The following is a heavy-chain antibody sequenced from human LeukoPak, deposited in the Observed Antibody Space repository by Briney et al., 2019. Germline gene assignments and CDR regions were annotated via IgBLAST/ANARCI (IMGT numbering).Heavy chain of an antibody. J-gene: IGHJ4*02. CDR2: ITSNGSGT. V-gene: IGHV3-23*01. CDR1: GFTFSSYG. Sequence: PGGSLRLSCAVSGFTFSSYGISWVRQAAGKGLEWVSTITSNGSGTYYADYVKGRFTISSDNSKNTLYLQMNSLRAEDTAVHYCAKDLVVTTNGYFHYWGQGTLVTVSS. CDR3: AKDLVVTTNGYFHY. D-gene: IGHD2-21*02.